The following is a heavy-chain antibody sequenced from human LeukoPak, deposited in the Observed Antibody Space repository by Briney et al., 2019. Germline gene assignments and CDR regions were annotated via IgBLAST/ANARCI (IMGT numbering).Heavy chain of an antibody. V-gene: IGHV1-69*06. CDR1: GYTFTGYY. CDR2: IIPIFGTA. Sequence: SVKVSCKASGYTFTGYYMHWVRQAPGQGLEWMGGIIPIFGTANYAQKFQGRVTITADKSTSTAYMELSSLRSEDTAVYYCARAPGMAYCGGDCYTSGAYYYYMDVWGKGTTVTVSS. D-gene: IGHD2-21*02. CDR3: ARAPGMAYCGGDCYTSGAYYYYMDV. J-gene: IGHJ6*03.